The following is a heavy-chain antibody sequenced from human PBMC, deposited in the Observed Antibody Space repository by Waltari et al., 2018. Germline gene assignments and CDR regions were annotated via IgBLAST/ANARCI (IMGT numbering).Heavy chain of an antibody. CDR1: GFTFSSYA. CDR2: IRGSGGST. D-gene: IGHD5-18*01. V-gene: IGHV3-23*04. CDR3: AKDTTVDTAMSIQGIGGMDV. Sequence: EVQLVESGGGLVQPGGSLRLSCAASGFTFSSYAMRWVRQAPGKGRGWVSAIRGSGGSTYYADSVKGRFTISRDNSKNTLYLQMNSLRAEDTAVYYCAKDTTVDTAMSIQGIGGMDVWGQGTTVTVSS. J-gene: IGHJ6*02.